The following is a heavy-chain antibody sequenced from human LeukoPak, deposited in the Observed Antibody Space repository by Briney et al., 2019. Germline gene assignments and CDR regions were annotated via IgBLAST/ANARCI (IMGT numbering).Heavy chain of an antibody. Sequence: SETLSLTCTVSGGSISSYYWSWIRQPPGKGLEWIGYIYYSGSTNYNPSLKSRVTISVDTSKNQFSLKLSSVTAAGTAVYYCARGNFYDSSGYYVGADYYYYYYMDVWGKGTTVTISS. D-gene: IGHD3-22*01. CDR1: GGSISSYY. CDR3: ARGNFYDSSGYYVGADYYYYYYMDV. V-gene: IGHV4-59*01. J-gene: IGHJ6*03. CDR2: IYYSGST.